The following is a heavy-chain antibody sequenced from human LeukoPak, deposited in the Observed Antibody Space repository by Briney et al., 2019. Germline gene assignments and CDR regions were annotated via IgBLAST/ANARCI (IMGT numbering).Heavy chain of an antibody. V-gene: IGHV3-30-3*01. D-gene: IGHD4-23*01. CDR2: ISYDGSNK. Sequence: GSLRLSCAASGFTFSSYAMHWVRQAPGKGLEWVAVISYDGSNKYYADSVKGRFTISRDNSKNTLYLQMNSLRAEDTAVYYCARKTTVATGDAFDIWGQGTMVTVSS. CDR1: GFTFSSYA. J-gene: IGHJ3*02. CDR3: ARKTTVATGDAFDI.